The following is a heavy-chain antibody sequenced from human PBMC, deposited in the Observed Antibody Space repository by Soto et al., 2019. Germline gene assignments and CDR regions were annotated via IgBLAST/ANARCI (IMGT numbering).Heavy chain of an antibody. CDR3: ARGRLSSSWSRGVRGMDV. V-gene: IGHV4-34*01. CDR2: INHSGST. CDR1: GGSFSGYY. D-gene: IGHD6-13*01. J-gene: IGHJ6*02. Sequence: QVQLQQWGAGLLKPSETLSLTCAVYGGSFSGYYWSWIRQPTGKGLEWIGEINHSGSTNYNPYIKSPDTISIDTVKNQYSLKLSSVTAADTAVYYCARGRLSSSWSRGVRGMDVWGQGTTVTVSS.